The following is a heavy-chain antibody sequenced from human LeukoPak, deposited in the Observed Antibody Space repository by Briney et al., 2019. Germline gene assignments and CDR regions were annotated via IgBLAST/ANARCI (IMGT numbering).Heavy chain of an antibody. D-gene: IGHD2-15*01. Sequence: ASVKVSCKASGYTFTGYYMHWVRQAPGQGLEWMGWINPNSGGTNYAQKFQGRVTMTRDTSISTAYMELSRLRSDDTAVYYCATLGYCSGGSCYSDPFDYWGQGTLVTFSS. CDR3: ATLGYCSGGSCYSDPFDY. J-gene: IGHJ4*02. CDR1: GYTFTGYY. V-gene: IGHV1-2*02. CDR2: INPNSGGT.